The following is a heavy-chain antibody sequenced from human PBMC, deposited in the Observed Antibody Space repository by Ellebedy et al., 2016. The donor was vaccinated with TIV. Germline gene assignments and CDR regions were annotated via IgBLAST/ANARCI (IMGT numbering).Heavy chain of an antibody. CDR2: ISSSGTPI. Sequence: GGSLRLSCAASGFIFSDYYMSWIRQAPGKGLEWISYISSSGTPIFYADSVRGRFTISRDNAKNLLYLQMNSLRAEDTAVYYCARDTRFIDHQHNWFDPWGQGTLVTVSS. CDR3: ARDTRFIDHQHNWFDP. CDR1: GFIFSDYY. V-gene: IGHV3-11*01. J-gene: IGHJ5*02. D-gene: IGHD2-2*01.